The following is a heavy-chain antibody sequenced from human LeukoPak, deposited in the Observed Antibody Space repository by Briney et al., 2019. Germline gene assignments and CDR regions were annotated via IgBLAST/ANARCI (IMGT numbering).Heavy chain of an antibody. CDR3: ARDSDGDY. V-gene: IGHV3-30-3*01. D-gene: IGHD2-15*01. Sequence: SGGSLRLPCAASGFTFSSYAMHWVRQAPGKGLEWVAVISYDGSNKYYADSVKGRFTISRDNSKNTLYLQMNSLRAEDTAVYYCARDSDGDYWGQGTLVTVSS. J-gene: IGHJ4*02. CDR1: GFTFSSYA. CDR2: ISYDGSNK.